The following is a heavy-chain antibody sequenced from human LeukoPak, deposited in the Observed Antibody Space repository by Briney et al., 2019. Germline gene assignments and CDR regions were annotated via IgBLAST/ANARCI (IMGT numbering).Heavy chain of an antibody. D-gene: IGHD6-13*01. CDR1: GFTLSSYW. CDR2: IKQDGSEE. V-gene: IGHV3-7*05. CDR3: ARDPYSITWSYGMDV. Sequence: GGSLGLSCAASGFTLSSYWMSWVRQAPGKGLEWVANIKQDGSEEVYVDSVKGRFTISRDNAKNSLFLQMNTLRAEDTAVYYCARDPYSITWSYGMDVWGEGTTVTVSS. J-gene: IGHJ6*04.